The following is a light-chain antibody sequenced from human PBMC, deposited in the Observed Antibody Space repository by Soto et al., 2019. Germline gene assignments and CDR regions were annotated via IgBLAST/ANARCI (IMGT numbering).Light chain of an antibody. J-gene: IGLJ1*01. Sequence: QSALTQPRSVSGSPGQSVTISCTGSSSDVGGYDFVSWYQQHPGKAPKLMISDVSERPSGVPDRFSGSKSANTASLTISGLQAEDEADYYCQSFDNSLSGTVFGTGTKLTVL. CDR1: SSDVGGYDF. CDR2: DVS. CDR3: QSFDNSLSGTV. V-gene: IGLV2-11*01.